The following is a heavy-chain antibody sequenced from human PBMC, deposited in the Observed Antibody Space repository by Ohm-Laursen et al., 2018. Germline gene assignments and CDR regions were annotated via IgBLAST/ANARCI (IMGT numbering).Heavy chain of an antibody. V-gene: IGHV3-30*03. CDR3: ARGRTVGWSFDL. Sequence: SLRLSCAASGFTFSHYGMHWVRQAPGKGLEWAAVISYDGSSKYYADSVKGRFTISRDDSKNALYLQMNSLRAEDTAVYYCARGRTVGWSFDLWGRGTLVTVSS. CDR2: ISYDGSSK. CDR1: GFTFSHYG. D-gene: IGHD1-26*01. J-gene: IGHJ2*01.